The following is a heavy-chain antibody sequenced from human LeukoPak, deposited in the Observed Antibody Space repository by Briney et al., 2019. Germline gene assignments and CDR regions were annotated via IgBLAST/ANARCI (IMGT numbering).Heavy chain of an antibody. J-gene: IGHJ4*02. Sequence: GGSLRLSCAASGFTFSSYSMNWVRQAPGKGLEWVSSISSSSSYIYYADSVKGRFTISRDNAKNSLYLQMNSLRAEDTAVYYCATRGGYSYVPYYFDYWGQGTLVTVSS. D-gene: IGHD5-18*01. CDR1: GFTFSSYS. CDR2: ISSSSSYI. CDR3: ATRGGYSYVPYYFDY. V-gene: IGHV3-21*01.